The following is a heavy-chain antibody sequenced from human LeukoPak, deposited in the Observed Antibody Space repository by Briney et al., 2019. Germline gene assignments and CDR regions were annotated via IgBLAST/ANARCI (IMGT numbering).Heavy chain of an antibody. CDR1: GDTVSSNSVA. CDR2: TYYRSNWVN. Sequence: SQTLSLTCVISGDTVSSNSVAWNWIRQSPSRGLEWLGRTYYRSNWVNEYAASVKSRMSIDPDTSKNQFSLQLYSVTPEDTAVYYCAREESRTSDYWGQGTLVTVSS. CDR3: AREESRTSDY. V-gene: IGHV6-1*01. J-gene: IGHJ4*02.